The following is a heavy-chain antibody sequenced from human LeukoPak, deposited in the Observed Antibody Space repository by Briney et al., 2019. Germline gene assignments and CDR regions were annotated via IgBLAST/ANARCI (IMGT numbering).Heavy chain of an antibody. D-gene: IGHD6-13*01. CDR3: ARNPVGSSCCFDY. Sequence: GESLKISCKGSGYSFTNYWIGWVRQMPGKGLEWMGIIYPGDSDTRYSPSFEGQVTISADNSITTAYLQWRRLKASDTAMYYCARNPVGSSCCFDYWGQGTLVTVSS. CDR2: IYPGDSDT. CDR1: GYSFTNYW. J-gene: IGHJ4*02. V-gene: IGHV5-51*01.